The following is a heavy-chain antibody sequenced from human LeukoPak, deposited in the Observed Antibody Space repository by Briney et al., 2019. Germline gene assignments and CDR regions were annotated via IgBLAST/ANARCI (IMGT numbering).Heavy chain of an antibody. D-gene: IGHD3-10*01. Sequence: GGSLRLSCAASGFTFGDYCMHWVRQPPGKGLEWVSAINWNSDTIHYAYSVSVRFTISRDNAKPSLYPKMNSLSVEATAFPYCTKDISSGRPAPYAMDAWGPGTMVTVSS. J-gene: IGHJ6*02. CDR1: GFTFGDYC. CDR2: INWNSDTI. CDR3: TKDISSGRPAPYAMDA. V-gene: IGHV3-9*01.